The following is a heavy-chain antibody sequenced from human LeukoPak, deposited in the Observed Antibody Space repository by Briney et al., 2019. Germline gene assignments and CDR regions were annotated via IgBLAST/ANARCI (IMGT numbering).Heavy chain of an antibody. Sequence: SETLSLTCTVSGGSISSSSYYWSWIRQPPGKGLEWIGYIYYSGSTNYNPPLKSRVTISVDTSKNQFSLKLSSVTAADAAVYYCAGRYCSAGSCYSDYWGQGTLVTVSS. CDR3: AGRYCSAGSCYSDY. CDR2: IYYSGST. J-gene: IGHJ4*02. D-gene: IGHD2-15*01. CDR1: GGSISSSSYY. V-gene: IGHV4-61*01.